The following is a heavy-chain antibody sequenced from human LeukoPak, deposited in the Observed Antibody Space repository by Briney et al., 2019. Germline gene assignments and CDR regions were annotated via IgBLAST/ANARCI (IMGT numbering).Heavy chain of an antibody. J-gene: IGHJ4*02. V-gene: IGHV3-15*07. CDR3: TTDILAAVGLVSFFDF. D-gene: IGHD6-13*01. CDR1: GFNFNNAW. CDR2: IKSRTDGGTT. Sequence: GGSLRLSCTTSGFNFNNAWMNWVRQAPGKGLEWVGRIKSRTDGGTTVYSAPVKGRFTISRDDSKSTLYLQMNSLKIEDTAVYYCTTDILAAVGLVSFFDFWGQGALVTVSS.